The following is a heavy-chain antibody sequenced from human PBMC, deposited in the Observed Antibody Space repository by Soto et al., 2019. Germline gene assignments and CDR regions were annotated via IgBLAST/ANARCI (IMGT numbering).Heavy chain of an antibody. D-gene: IGHD3-22*01. V-gene: IGHV3-30-3*01. CDR1: GFTFSSYA. CDR2: ISYDGSNK. J-gene: IGHJ5*02. Sequence: LRLSCAASGFTFSSYAMHWVRQAPGKGLEWVAVISYDGSNKYYADSVKGRFTISRDNSKNTLYLQMNSLRAEDTAVYYCARDGRRSSGYYYTHPFDPWGQGTLVTVSS. CDR3: ARDGRRSSGYYYTHPFDP.